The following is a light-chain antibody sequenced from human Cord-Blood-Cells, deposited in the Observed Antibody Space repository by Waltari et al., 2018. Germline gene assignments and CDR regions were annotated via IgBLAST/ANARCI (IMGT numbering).Light chain of an antibody. V-gene: IGLV1-40*01. CDR3: QSYDSSLSGSV. CDR2: GNS. CDR1: SSNIGAGYD. Sequence: QSVLTQPHSVSGAPRQRVTISRTGSSSNIGAGYDVHWYQQLPGTAPKLLIYGNSNRPSGVPDRFSGSKSGTSASLAITGLQAEDEADYYCQSYDSSLSGSVFGGGTKLTVL. J-gene: IGLJ3*02.